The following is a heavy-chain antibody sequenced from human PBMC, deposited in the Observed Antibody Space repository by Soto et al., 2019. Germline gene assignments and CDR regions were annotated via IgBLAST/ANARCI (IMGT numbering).Heavy chain of an antibody. Sequence: GGSLRLSCASSGFTFSSCSMNWVRQAPGKGPEWVSFISGSGDTKYYADSVKGRFTISRDNAKNSLYLQMSSLRDEDTAVHYCAKYCSSDVCFDYWGQGTLVTVSS. J-gene: IGHJ4*02. CDR3: AKYCSSDVCFDY. V-gene: IGHV3-48*02. CDR2: ISGSGDTK. CDR1: GFTFSSCS. D-gene: IGHD2-8*01.